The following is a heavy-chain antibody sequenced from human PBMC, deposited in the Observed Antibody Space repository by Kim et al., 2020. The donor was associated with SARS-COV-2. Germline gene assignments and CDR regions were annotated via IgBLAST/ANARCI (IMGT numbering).Heavy chain of an antibody. CDR3: ARDKITMVRGVIKY. CDR1: GFTFSSYA. Sequence: GGSLRLSCAASGFTFSSYAMHWVRQAPGKGLEWVAVISYDGSNKYYADSVKGRFTISRDNSKNTLYLQMNSLRAEDTAVYYCARDKITMVRGVIKYWGQG. D-gene: IGHD3-10*01. CDR2: ISYDGSNK. V-gene: IGHV3-30*04. J-gene: IGHJ4*02.